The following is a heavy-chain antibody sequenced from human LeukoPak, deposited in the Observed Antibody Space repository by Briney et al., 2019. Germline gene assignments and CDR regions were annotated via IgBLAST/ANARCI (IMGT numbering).Heavy chain of an antibody. J-gene: IGHJ4*02. D-gene: IGHD1-7*01. CDR3: ARDNLELPGLDY. V-gene: IGHV4-61*10. Sequence: KPSETLSLTCSVSGGSISSSNYYWSWIRQPAGKGLEWIGYIYYSGSTNYNPSLKSRVTITVDTSKNQFSLKLSSVTAADTAVYYCARDNLELPGLDYWGQGTLVTVSS. CDR2: IYYSGST. CDR1: GGSISSSNYY.